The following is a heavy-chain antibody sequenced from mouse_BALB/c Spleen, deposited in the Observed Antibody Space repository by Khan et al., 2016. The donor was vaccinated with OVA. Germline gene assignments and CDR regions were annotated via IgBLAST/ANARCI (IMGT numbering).Heavy chain of an antibody. V-gene: IGHV1S56*01. CDR1: GYTFTTYY. Sequence: QVQLQQSGPELVKPGASVRISCKASGYTFTTYYIHWVKQRPGQGLEWIGWIYPGNVNTGYNEKLKGKATLAADKSSSTAYMQLSSLTSEDAAVLFCARGGCNLPSYAMGYWGQGTSVTVSS. D-gene: IGHD3-3*01. J-gene: IGHJ4*01. CDR2: IYPGNVNT. CDR3: ARGGCNLPSYAMGY.